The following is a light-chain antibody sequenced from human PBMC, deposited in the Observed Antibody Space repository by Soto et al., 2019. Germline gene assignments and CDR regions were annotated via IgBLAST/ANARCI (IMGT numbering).Light chain of an antibody. CDR1: SSDVGGYKY. CDR2: DVS. V-gene: IGLV2-11*01. J-gene: IGLJ1*01. CDR3: CSYAGSYTYV. Sequence: QSALTQPRSVSGSPGRSVTISCTGTSSDVGGYKYVSWYQQHPGKAPKIMIYDVSERPSGVPDRFSGSKSGNTASLTISGLQAEDEADYYCCSYAGSYTYVFGNGTKVTVL.